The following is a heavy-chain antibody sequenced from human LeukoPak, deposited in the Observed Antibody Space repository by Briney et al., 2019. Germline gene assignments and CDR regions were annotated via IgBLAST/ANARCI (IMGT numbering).Heavy chain of an antibody. CDR1: GFTFRTSG. J-gene: IGHJ4*02. CDR3: ARDASYSGYDSGYFDY. D-gene: IGHD5-12*01. CDR2: IRNDGTIK. V-gene: IGHV3-30*02. Sequence: GGSLRLSCAASGFTFRTSGMHWVRQAPGKGLEWVAFIRNDGTIKYYADSVKGRFTISRDNSKNTLYLQMNSLRAEDTAVYYCARDASYSGYDSGYFDYWGQGTLVTVSS.